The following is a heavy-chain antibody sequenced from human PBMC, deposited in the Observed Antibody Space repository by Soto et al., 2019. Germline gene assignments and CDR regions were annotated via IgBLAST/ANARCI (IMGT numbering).Heavy chain of an antibody. CDR3: ASSGELLGLGAFDI. D-gene: IGHD1-26*01. CDR2: IYYSGST. J-gene: IGHJ3*02. CDR1: GGSISSYY. Sequence: PSDTLSLTCTVSGGSISSYYWSWIRQPPGKGLEWIGYIYYSGSTNYNPSLKSRVTISVDTSKNQFSLKLSSVTAADTAVYYCASSGELLGLGAFDIWGQGTMVTVSS. V-gene: IGHV4-59*01.